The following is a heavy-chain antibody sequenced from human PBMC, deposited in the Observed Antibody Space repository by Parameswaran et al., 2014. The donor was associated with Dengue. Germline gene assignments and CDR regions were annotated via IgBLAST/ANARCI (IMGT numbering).Heavy chain of an antibody. V-gene: IGHV1-3*01. CDR2: INGGKGNT. Sequence: WVRQAPGQRLEWVGWINGGKGNTKYSQKFQDRVTLSRDTSATTAYLELRSLTSNDTAVYYCARVLVIITPMLGRYNYYYYGLDVWGQGTTVTVSS. J-gene: IGHJ6*02. D-gene: IGHD2/OR15-2a*01. CDR3: ARVLVIITPMLGRYNYYYYGLDV.